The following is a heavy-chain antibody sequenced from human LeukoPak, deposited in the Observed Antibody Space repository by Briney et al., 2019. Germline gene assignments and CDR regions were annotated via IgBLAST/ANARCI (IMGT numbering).Heavy chain of an antibody. D-gene: IGHD3-22*01. CDR3: ARDYRYYDSSGYCAEYFQH. J-gene: IGHJ1*01. Sequence: ASVKVSCKASGYTFTSYYMHWVRQAPGQGLEWMGIINPSGGSTSYAQKFQGRVTFTADESTSTAYMELSSLRSEDTAVYYCARDYRYYDSSGYCAEYFQHWGQGTLVTVSS. CDR1: GYTFTSYY. V-gene: IGHV1-46*01. CDR2: INPSGGST.